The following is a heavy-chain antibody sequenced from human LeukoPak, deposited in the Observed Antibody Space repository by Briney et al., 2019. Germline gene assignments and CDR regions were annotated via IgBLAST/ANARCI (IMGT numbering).Heavy chain of an antibody. J-gene: IGHJ4*02. Sequence: GGSLRLSCGASGFTFSNYGMLWVRQAPGKGLDWVAFIRYDGNNKLYADSVKGRFAISRDNSKNTLYLHINSLRAEDTAVYYCVKDNPLDYWGQGTLVIVSS. CDR2: IRYDGNNK. CDR3: VKDNPLDY. CDR1: GFTFSNYG. V-gene: IGHV3-30*02.